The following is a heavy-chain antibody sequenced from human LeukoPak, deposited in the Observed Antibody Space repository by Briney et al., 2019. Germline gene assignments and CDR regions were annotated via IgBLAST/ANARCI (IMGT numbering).Heavy chain of an antibody. D-gene: IGHD6-13*01. Sequence: PSETLSLPCTVSGGSISSYYWSWIRQPPGKGLEWIGYIYYSGSTNYNPSLKSRVTISVDTSKNQFSLKLSSVTAADTAVYYCARGAAAGYYYYYMDVWGKGTTVTVSS. CDR3: ARGAAAGYYYYYMDV. J-gene: IGHJ6*03. V-gene: IGHV4-59*01. CDR2: IYYSGST. CDR1: GGSISSYY.